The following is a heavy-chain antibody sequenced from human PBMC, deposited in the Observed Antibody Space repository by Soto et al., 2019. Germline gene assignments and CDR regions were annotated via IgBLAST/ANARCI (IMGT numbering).Heavy chain of an antibody. V-gene: IGHV3-33*01. Sequence: QVQVVESGGGVVQPGRSLRLSCAASGFTFSSFGMHWVRQAPGKGLEWGSLIWYDGSKKSYGDSVKGRFTISRDNSRNTVNLQMNSLRADDTAVYYCARDASYYSLGSGYYPSRNGMAVWGQGTTVTVSS. CDR1: GFTFSSFG. CDR3: ARDASYYSLGSGYYPSRNGMAV. CDR2: IWYDGSKK. D-gene: IGHD3-3*01. J-gene: IGHJ6*02.